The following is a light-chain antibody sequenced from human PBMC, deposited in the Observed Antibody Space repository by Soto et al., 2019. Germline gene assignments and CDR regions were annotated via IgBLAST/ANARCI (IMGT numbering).Light chain of an antibody. CDR2: KAS. Sequence: DIQMTQSPSTLSASVGDRVTVTCRASQNIGSWVAWYQQKPGKAPNLLIYKASTLENGVPSRFSGTGSGTEFTPTISSLQPDDFAPYYCQQYSPYSARTFGQGNKVEVK. J-gene: IGKJ1*01. CDR1: QNIGSW. CDR3: QQYSPYSART. V-gene: IGKV1-5*03.